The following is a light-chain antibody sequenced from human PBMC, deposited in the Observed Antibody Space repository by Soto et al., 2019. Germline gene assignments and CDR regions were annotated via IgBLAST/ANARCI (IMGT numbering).Light chain of an antibody. CDR3: QQSNNWPPFT. CDR2: DAS. CDR1: QSVSSY. J-gene: IGKJ3*01. Sequence: EIVLTQSPATLSLSPGERATLSCRASQSVSSYLAWYQQKPGQAPRLLIYDASNRATGIPARFSGSGSGTDFTLTISSIEPADVAVYYCQQSNNWPPFTFGPGTKVDIK. V-gene: IGKV3-11*01.